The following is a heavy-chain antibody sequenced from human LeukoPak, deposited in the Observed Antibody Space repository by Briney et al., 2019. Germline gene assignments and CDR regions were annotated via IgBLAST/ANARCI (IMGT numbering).Heavy chain of an antibody. D-gene: IGHD3-22*01. J-gene: IGHJ4*02. CDR3: ARDPITIIGFLVD. CDR1: GFTFSSYS. Sequence: PGGSLRLSCAASGFTFSSYSMNWVRQAPGKGLEWVSSISSSSSHIYYADSVKGRFTISRDNAKNSLYPQMNSLRAGDTAVYYCARDPITIIGFLVDWGQGTLVTVSS. CDR2: ISSSSSHI. V-gene: IGHV3-21*01.